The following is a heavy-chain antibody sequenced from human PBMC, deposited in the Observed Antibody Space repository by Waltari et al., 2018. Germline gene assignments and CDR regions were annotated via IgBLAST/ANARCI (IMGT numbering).Heavy chain of an antibody. J-gene: IGHJ4*02. D-gene: IGHD1-7*01. CDR1: GYTFTDYY. Sequence: EVQLVQSGAEVKKPGATVKISCKVSGYTFTDYYMHCVQPAPGKGLEWMGLVDPEDGETIYAEKFQGRVTITADTSTDTAYMELSSLRSEDTAVYYCATESNQGNWNYRTTLGNWGQGTLVTVSS. CDR3: ATESNQGNWNYRTTLGN. CDR2: VDPEDGET. V-gene: IGHV1-69-2*01.